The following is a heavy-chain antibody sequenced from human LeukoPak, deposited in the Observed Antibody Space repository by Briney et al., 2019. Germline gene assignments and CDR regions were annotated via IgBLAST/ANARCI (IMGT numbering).Heavy chain of an antibody. D-gene: IGHD2-2*01. J-gene: IGHJ6*03. CDR1: GFTSRDYA. CDR2: IRSKKYGGAT. CDR3: TRAGLYCATASCMGYYFYYMDF. Sequence: PGGSLRLSCTASGFTSRDYAMGWVRQAPGKGLEWLGFIRSKKYGGATNYAASVQGRFTISRDDSKNSAYLQMNSLQIEDTAVYYCTRAGLYCATASCMGYYFYYMDFWGKGNTVTVSS. V-gene: IGHV3-49*04.